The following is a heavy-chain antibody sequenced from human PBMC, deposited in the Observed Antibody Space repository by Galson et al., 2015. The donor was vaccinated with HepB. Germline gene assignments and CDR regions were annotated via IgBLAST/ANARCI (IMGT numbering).Heavy chain of an antibody. J-gene: IGHJ4*02. CDR1: GFTFSSYA. CDR2: ISGSGGST. Sequence: SLRLSCAASGFTFSSYAMSWVRQAPGKGLEWVSAISGSGGSTYYADSVKGRFTISRDNSKNTQYLQMNSLRADDTAVYYCARTTPYTWGSSDYWGQGTLVTVSS. V-gene: IGHV3-23*01. CDR3: ARTTPYTWGSSDY. D-gene: IGHD2-2*02.